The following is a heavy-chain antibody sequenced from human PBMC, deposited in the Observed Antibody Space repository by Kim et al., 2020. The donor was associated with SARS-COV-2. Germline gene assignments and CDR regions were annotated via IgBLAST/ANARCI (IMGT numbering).Heavy chain of an antibody. V-gene: IGHV4-39*01. CDR1: GGSISSSSYY. Sequence: SETLSLTCTVSGGSISSSSYYWGWIRQPPGKGLEWIGSIYYSGSTYYNPSLKSRVTISVDTSKNQFSLKLSSVTAADTAVYYCASGKYQGPPHFDYWGQGTLVTVSS. CDR2: IYYSGST. J-gene: IGHJ4*02. D-gene: IGHD2-2*01. CDR3: ASGKYQGPPHFDY.